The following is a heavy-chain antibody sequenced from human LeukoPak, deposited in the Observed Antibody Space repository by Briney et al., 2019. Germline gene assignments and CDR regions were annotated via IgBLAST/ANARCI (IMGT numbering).Heavy chain of an antibody. CDR2: ISSNGGST. J-gene: IGHJ4*02. CDR1: GFTFSSYA. V-gene: IGHV3-64*04. D-gene: IGHD6-6*01. CDR3: ARGGSYSSSSFDY. Sequence: GGSLRLSCSASGFTFSSYAMHWVRQAPGKGLEYVSAISSNGGSTYYADSVKGRFTISRDNAKNTLYLQMNSLRAEDTAVYYCARGGSYSSSSFDYWGQGTLVTVSS.